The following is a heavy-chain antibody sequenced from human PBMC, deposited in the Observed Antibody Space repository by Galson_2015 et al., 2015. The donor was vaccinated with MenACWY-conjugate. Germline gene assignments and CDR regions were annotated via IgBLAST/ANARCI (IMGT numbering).Heavy chain of an antibody. Sequence: SLRLSCAASGFTFSSYAMHWVRQAPGKGLEYVSAISSNGGSTYYADSVKGRFTISRDNSKNTLYLQMSSLRAEDTAVYYCVKAGASYRWVYNWFDPSGQTTLLPVSS. CDR1: GFTFSSYA. CDR2: ISSNGGST. V-gene: IGHV3-64D*06. D-gene: IGHD4/OR15-4a*01. CDR3: VKAGASYRWVYNWFDP. J-gene: IGHJ5*02.